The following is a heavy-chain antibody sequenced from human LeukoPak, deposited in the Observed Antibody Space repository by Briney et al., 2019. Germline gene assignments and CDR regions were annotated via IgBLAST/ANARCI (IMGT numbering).Heavy chain of an antibody. Sequence: PGGSLRLSCAGSGFPFSSHGMNWVRQAPGKGLEWVSGISPGGPTYYADSVKGRFTISRDNSKNTLYLQMNSLRAEDTAVYYCAKDYGYSYGFGYWGQGTLVTVSS. J-gene: IGHJ4*02. CDR1: GFPFSSHG. D-gene: IGHD5-18*01. CDR3: AKDYGYSYGFGY. CDR2: ISPGGPT. V-gene: IGHV3-23*01.